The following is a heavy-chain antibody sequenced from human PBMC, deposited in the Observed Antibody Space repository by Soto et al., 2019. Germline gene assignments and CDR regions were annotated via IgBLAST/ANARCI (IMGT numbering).Heavy chain of an antibody. J-gene: IGHJ6*03. CDR2: ISAYNGNT. V-gene: IGHV1-18*01. CDR3: ARGGTPHYYYYMDV. Sequence: ASVKVSCKASGYTFTSYGISWVRQAPGQGLEWMGWISAYNGNTNYAQKLQGRVTMTTNTSKSTAYMELRSLRSDDTAVYYCARGGTPHYYYYMDVWGKGTTVTVSS. CDR1: GYTFTSYG. D-gene: IGHD1-1*01.